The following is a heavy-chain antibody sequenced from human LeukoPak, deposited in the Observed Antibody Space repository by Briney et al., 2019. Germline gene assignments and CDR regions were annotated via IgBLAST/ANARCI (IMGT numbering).Heavy chain of an antibody. V-gene: IGHV4-39*01. J-gene: IGHJ6*02. D-gene: IGHD6-19*01. CDR3: ARGLGWAYGMDV. CDR2: IYYSGATGST. CDR1: GGFISSGTYY. Sequence: SETLSLTCTVSGGFISSGTYYWGWIRQPPGKGLEWIGSIYYSGATGSTYSNPSLKSRVTISVDTSKNQSSLKLTSVTAADTAVYYCARGLGWAYGMDVWGQGTTVTVSS.